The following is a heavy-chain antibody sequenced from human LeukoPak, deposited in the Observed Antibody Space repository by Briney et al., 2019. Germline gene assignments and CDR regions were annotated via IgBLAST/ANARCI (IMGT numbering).Heavy chain of an antibody. D-gene: IGHD1-26*01. CDR3: ARGQGATVPQVGKNWFDP. CDR1: IDSFSNYH. J-gene: IGHJ5*02. CDR2: VNESGGT. Sequence: LSETLSLTCAVYIDSFSNYHWNWIRQTPAKGMEWIGEVNESGGTNISPSLRSRVILSVDTSKNQFSLKLISVTVADTAIYYCARGQGATVPQVGKNWFDPWGQGTLVTVSS. V-gene: IGHV4-34*01.